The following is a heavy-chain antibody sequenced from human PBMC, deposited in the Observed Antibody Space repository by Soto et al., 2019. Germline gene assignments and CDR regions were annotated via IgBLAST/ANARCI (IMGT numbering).Heavy chain of an antibody. CDR1: GFTFSMYS. CDR2: IPQEGGDG. Sequence: DVQLVESGGAVVQPGESLRLSCEVSGFTFSMYSMTWVRQAPGKGLEWVAKIPQEGGDGHYADSVKGRFTISRDNAKNSVFLQMNNLRAADTAVYYCARDRLILPAHDFFYGSDVWGQGATVTVS. CDR3: ARDRLILPAHDFFYGSDV. J-gene: IGHJ6*02. V-gene: IGHV3-7*03. D-gene: IGHD2-21*02.